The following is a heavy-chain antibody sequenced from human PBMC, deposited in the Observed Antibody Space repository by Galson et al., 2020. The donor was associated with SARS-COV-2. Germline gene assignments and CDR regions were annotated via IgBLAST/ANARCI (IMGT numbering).Heavy chain of an antibody. J-gene: IGHJ4*02. CDR3: ARDLYLLGWPGDFDY. Sequence: SETLSLTCTVSGGSISSSSYYWGWIRQPPGKGLEWIGSIYYSGSTYYNPSLKSRVTISVDTSKNQFSLKLSSVTAADTAVYYCARDLYLLGWPGDFDYWGQGTLVTVSS. CDR1: GGSISSSSYY. CDR2: IYYSGST. V-gene: IGHV4-39*07. D-gene: IGHD3-10*01.